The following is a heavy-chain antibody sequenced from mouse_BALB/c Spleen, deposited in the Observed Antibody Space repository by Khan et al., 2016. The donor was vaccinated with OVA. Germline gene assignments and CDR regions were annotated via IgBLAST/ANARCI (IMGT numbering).Heavy chain of an antibody. D-gene: IGHD2-14*01. CDR2: IDPSKSDT. V-gene: IGHV1S127*01. Sequence: QVQLQQSGPELVRPGASVKMSCKASGYTFTSFWINWVKQRPGQGLEWIGMIDPSKSDTRLTQKLKDKATLNVDKSSNTAYLQRSRLASEDSAVYYCTRGSSDRPFAYGGQGTLVTVSA. CDR1: GYTFTSFW. J-gene: IGHJ3*01. CDR3: TRGSSDRPFAY.